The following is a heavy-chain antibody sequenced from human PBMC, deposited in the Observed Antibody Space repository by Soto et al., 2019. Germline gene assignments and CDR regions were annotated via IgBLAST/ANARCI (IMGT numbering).Heavy chain of an antibody. CDR3: ARDRGIQLWLAYFDY. Sequence: PGGSLRLSCAASGFTFGPFWMHWVRQAPGKGLVWLSHINSDGSTIVYADSVKGRFTISRDNAKNKLYLQMNGLRVEDTAVYYCARDRGIQLWLAYFDYWGQGT. CDR1: GFTFGPFW. CDR2: INSDGSTI. D-gene: IGHD5-18*01. J-gene: IGHJ4*02. V-gene: IGHV3-74*01.